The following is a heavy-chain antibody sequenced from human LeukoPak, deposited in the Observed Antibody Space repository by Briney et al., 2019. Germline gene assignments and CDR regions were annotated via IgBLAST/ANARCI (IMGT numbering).Heavy chain of an antibody. CDR3: AKLGGQEVYNYYVGV. V-gene: IGHV3-23*01. D-gene: IGHD3-16*01. J-gene: IGHJ6*03. CDR2: IIDSGDFT. Sequence: GGSLRLLCEASGFTFSSYAMRWVRQARGGGLVCVSGIIDSGDFTYYAHSVRGRFTIYRDNTKNTLYLQKNSLRAEDTAVYYCAKLGGQEVYNYYVGVWGKGTTVAVSS. CDR1: GFTFSSYA.